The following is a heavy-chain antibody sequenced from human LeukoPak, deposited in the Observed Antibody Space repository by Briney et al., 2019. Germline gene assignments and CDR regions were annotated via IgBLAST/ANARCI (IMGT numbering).Heavy chain of an antibody. Sequence: SETLSLTCTVSGGSISSYYWSWIRQPAGKGLEWIGRIYTSGGTNYNPSLKSRVTMSVDTSKNQFSLKLSSVTAADTAVYYCASSNIAARDWYFDLWGRGTLVTVSS. CDR1: GGSISSYY. CDR3: ASSNIAARDWYFDL. D-gene: IGHD6-6*01. V-gene: IGHV4-4*07. CDR2: IYTSGGT. J-gene: IGHJ2*01.